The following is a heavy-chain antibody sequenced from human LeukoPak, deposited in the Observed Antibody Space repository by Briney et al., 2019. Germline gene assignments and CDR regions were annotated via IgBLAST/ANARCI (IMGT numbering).Heavy chain of an antibody. CDR3: ARDRWVEVAATRVYYFYGMDV. CDR2: IWYDGSNK. CDR1: GFTFSSCG. D-gene: IGHD2-15*01. V-gene: IGHV3-33*01. Sequence: GGSLRLSCAASGFTFSSCGMHWVRQAPGKGLEWVAVIWYDGSNKYYADSVKGRFTISRDNSKNTLYLQMNSLRAEDTAVYYCARDRWVEVAATRVYYFYGMDVWGQGTTVTVSS. J-gene: IGHJ6*02.